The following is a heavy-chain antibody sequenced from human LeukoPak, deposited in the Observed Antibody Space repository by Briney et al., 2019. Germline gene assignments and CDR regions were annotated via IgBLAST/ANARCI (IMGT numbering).Heavy chain of an antibody. D-gene: IGHD5-12*01. CDR1: GFPFSDYY. CDR3: ARGGADIAS. Sequence: GGSLRLSCAASGFPFSDYYMNWIRQAPGKGLEWLSYISSSGGTIYYADSVKGRFTISRDNAKNSLYLQMNSLTAEDTAVYYCARGGADIASWGQGTLVTVSS. J-gene: IGHJ5*02. V-gene: IGHV3-11*01. CDR2: ISSSGGTI.